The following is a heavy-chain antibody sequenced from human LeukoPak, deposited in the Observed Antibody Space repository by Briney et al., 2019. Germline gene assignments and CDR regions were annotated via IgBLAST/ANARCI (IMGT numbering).Heavy chain of an antibody. CDR3: AKGWFGELLYPSFDY. CDR2: ISWNSGSI. V-gene: IGHV3-9*03. J-gene: IGHJ4*02. CDR1: GFTFDDYA. D-gene: IGHD3-10*01. Sequence: QTRGSLRLSCAASGFTFDDYAMHWVRQAPGKGLEWVSGISWNSGSIGYADPVKGRFTISRDNAKNSLYLQMNSLRAEDMALYYCAKGWFGELLYPSFDYWGQGTLVTVSS.